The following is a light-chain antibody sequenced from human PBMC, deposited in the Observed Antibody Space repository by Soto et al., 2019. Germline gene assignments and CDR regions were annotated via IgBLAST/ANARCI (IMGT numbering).Light chain of an antibody. CDR2: EVS. J-gene: IGLJ2*01. V-gene: IGLV2-8*01. CDR3: SSYAGNNNLV. Sequence: QSALTQPPSASWSPGQSVTISCTGTSSDVAAYNYVSWYQQHPGKAPKLLIYEVSERPSGVPDRFSGSKSANTASLTVSGLQAEDEADYYCSSYAGNNNLVFGGGTKLTVL. CDR1: SSDVAAYNY.